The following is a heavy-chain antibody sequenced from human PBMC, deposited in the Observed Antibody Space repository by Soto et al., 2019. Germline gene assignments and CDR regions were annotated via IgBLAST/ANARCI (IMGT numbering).Heavy chain of an antibody. V-gene: IGHV4-59*08. CDR2: IYYSGST. Sequence: QVQLQESGPGQVKPSETLSLTCTVSGGSISSYYWSWFRQPPGRGLEWIGYIYYSGSTSYSPSLKRRVPKTLDTSKNQSSRMLSSVTAADTAMYHCARPPPSWVGMDVWGQGTTVTVSS. J-gene: IGHJ6*02. CDR3: ARPPPSWVGMDV. D-gene: IGHD3-16*01. CDR1: GGSISSYY.